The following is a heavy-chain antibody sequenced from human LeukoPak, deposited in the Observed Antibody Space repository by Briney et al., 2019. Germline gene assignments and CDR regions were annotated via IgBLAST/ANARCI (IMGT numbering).Heavy chain of an antibody. D-gene: IGHD3-10*01. CDR1: GFTFSSYG. Sequence: GGSLRLSCAASGFTFSSYGMHWVRQAPGKGLEWVAVISYDGSNKYYADSVKGRFTISRDNSKNTLYLQMNSLRAEDTAVYYCAKGTMVRNWFDPWGQGTLVTVSS. V-gene: IGHV3-30*18. J-gene: IGHJ5*02. CDR2: ISYDGSNK. CDR3: AKGTMVRNWFDP.